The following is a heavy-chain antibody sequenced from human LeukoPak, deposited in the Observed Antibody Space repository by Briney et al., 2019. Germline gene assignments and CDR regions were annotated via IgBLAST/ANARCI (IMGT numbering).Heavy chain of an antibody. D-gene: IGHD6-19*01. J-gene: IGHJ4*02. CDR1: GFTFISYW. CDR2: IKQDGSEK. CDR3: ARERDGSSGYSDY. V-gene: IGHV3-7*01. Sequence: PGGSLRLSCAASGFTFISYWMSWVRQAPGKGLEWVANIKQDGSEKYYVDSVKGRFTISRDNAKNSLYLQMNSLRAEDTAVYYCARERDGSSGYSDYWGQGTLVAVSS.